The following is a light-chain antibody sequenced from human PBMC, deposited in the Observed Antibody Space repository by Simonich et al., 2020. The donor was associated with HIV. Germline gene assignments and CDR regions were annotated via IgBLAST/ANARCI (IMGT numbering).Light chain of an antibody. Sequence: DIQMTQSPSSLSASVGDRVTINCRASQSISSYLNWYQQKPGKAPKLLIYAASSLQSGVPSRFSGSGSGAEFTLTISSMQSEDFAVYYCQQYNNWPTFGGGTKVEIK. J-gene: IGKJ4*01. CDR3: QQYNNWPT. V-gene: IGKV1-39*01. CDR2: AAS. CDR1: QSISSY.